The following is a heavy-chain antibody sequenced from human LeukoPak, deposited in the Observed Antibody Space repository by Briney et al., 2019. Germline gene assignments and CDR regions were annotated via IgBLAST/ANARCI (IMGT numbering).Heavy chain of an antibody. CDR1: GDSISSSSSF. V-gene: IGHV4-39*07. D-gene: IGHD6-13*01. CDR2: IFYNGST. J-gene: IGHJ4*02. Sequence: PSETLSLTCSVSGDSISSSSSFWGWIRQPPGKGLEWIGTIFYNGSTYYNPSLKSRVTISVDTSKNQFSLKLSSVTAADTAVYYCARVRQSSWYSSDYWGQGTLVTVSS. CDR3: ARVRQSSWYSSDY.